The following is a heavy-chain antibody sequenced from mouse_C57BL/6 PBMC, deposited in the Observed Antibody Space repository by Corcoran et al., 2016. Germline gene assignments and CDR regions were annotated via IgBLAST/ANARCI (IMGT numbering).Heavy chain of an antibody. Sequence: QVQLQQSGAELARPGASVKLSCKASGYTFTSYGISWVKQRTGQGLEWIGEIYPRSGNTYYNEKFKGKATLTADKSSSTAYMELRSLTSEDTAVYYCARKGVTTVDWYFDVWGTGTTVTVSS. CDR3: ARKGVTTVDWYFDV. D-gene: IGHD1-1*01. CDR2: IYPRSGNT. CDR1: GYTFTSYG. J-gene: IGHJ1*03. V-gene: IGHV1-81*01.